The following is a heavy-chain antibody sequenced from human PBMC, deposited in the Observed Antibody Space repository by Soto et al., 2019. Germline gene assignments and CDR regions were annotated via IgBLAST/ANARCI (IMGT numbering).Heavy chain of an antibody. V-gene: IGHV3-23*01. D-gene: IGHD5-18*01. CDR2: ISGSGTGT. J-gene: IGHJ4*02. CDR3: AKGGGGGAAMVTSYFDY. CDR1: GITFNNYA. Sequence: PGGSLRLSCAASGITFNNYALNWVRQAPGKGLEWVSGISGSGTGTYYADSVKGRFTISRDNSKSTVYLHMNSLRADDTAIYYCAKGGGGGAAMVTSYFDYWGQGTLVTVS.